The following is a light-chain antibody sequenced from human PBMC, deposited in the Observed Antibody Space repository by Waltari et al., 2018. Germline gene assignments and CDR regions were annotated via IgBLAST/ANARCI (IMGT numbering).Light chain of an antibody. CDR3: MQATNWPLT. Sequence: DVVMSQSPLSLPVTLGQPASISCRSSQSLVHSDGFTNLNWFQQRPGQSPRRLIYKVSRRDYGVPDRFSGSGSGTDFTLKISRVEAEDVGVYYCMQATNWPLTFGQGTKVEIK. CDR2: KVS. CDR1: QSLVHSDGFTN. V-gene: IGKV2-30*02. J-gene: IGKJ1*01.